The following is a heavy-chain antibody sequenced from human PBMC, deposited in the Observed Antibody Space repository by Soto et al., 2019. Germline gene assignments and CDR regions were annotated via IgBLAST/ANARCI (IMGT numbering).Heavy chain of an antibody. CDR3: ARYVHYYDSSGLYWLDP. D-gene: IGHD3-22*01. CDR2: IYTSGST. V-gene: IGHV4-4*07. J-gene: IGHJ5*02. Sequence: SETLSLTCTVSGDSISSYYWSWIRQPAGKGLEWIGRIYTSGSTNYNPSLKSRVTMSVDTSKNQFSLKLSSVTAADTAVYYCARYVHYYDSSGLYWLDPWGQGTLVTVSS. CDR1: GDSISSYY.